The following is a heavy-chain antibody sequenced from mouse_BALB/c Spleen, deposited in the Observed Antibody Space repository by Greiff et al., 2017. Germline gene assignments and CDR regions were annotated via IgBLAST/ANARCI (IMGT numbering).Heavy chain of an antibody. CDR2: INPYNDGT. CDR3: ARDYYDYGPFAY. D-gene: IGHD2-4*01. V-gene: IGHV1-14*01. J-gene: IGHJ3*01. Sequence: EVKLVESGPELVKPGASVKMSCKASGYTFTSYVMHWVKQKPGQGLEWIGYINPYNDGTKYNAKFKGKATLTSDKSSSTAYMELSSLTSEDSAVYYCARDYYDYGPFAYWGQGTMVTVSA. CDR1: GYTFTSYV.